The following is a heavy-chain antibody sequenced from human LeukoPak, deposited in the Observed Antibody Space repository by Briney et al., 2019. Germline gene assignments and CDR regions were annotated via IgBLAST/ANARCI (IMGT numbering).Heavy chain of an antibody. V-gene: IGHV4-39*07. CDR2: IYYSGST. CDR3: ARGGDYDSSGYYRRPFDY. J-gene: IGHJ4*02. CDR1: GGSISSSSYY. D-gene: IGHD3-22*01. Sequence: SETLSLTCTVSGGSISSSSYYWGWIRQPPGKGLEWIGSIYYSGSTYYNPSLKSRVTISVDTSKNQFSLKLSSMTAADTAVYYCARGGDYDSSGYYRRPFDYWGQGTLVTVSS.